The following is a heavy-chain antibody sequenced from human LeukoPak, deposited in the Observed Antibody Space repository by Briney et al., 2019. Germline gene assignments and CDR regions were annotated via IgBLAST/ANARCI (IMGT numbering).Heavy chain of an antibody. CDR1: GYTLTGYY. CDR3: ATEIVGYGDVNYFDS. J-gene: IGHJ4*02. D-gene: IGHD4-17*01. CDR2: INPNSGGT. V-gene: IGHV1-2*02. Sequence: GASVKVSCKAAGYTLTGYYMHWLRQAPGQGLEWMGWINPNSGGTSYAQKFQGRVTMTRDTSISTAYMELSSLRSEDTAVYYCATEIVGYGDVNYFDSWGQGTLVTVSS.